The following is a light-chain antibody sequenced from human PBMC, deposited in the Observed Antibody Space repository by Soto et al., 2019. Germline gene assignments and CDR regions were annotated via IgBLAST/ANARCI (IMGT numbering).Light chain of an antibody. CDR2: DAS. V-gene: IGKV3-11*01. J-gene: IGKJ2*01. CDR3: QQRSNWPPYT. Sequence: IVLTQSPGTLSLTPGERATLSCRASQSVDSYLAWYQHKPGQAPRLLIYDASNRATGIPDRFSGSGSGTDFTLTIISLEPEDFAVYYCQQRSNWPPYTFGQGTKVDIK. CDR1: QSVDSY.